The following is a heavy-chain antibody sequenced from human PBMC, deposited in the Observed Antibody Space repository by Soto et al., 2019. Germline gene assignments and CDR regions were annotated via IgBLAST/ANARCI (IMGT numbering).Heavy chain of an antibody. D-gene: IGHD3-22*01. CDR2: INPNSGGT. CDR1: GYTFTGYY. CDR3: ARDSRYYDCSGQYYYYYGMDV. V-gene: IGHV1-2*04. J-gene: IGHJ6*02. Sequence: GASVKVSCKASGYTFTGYYMHWVRQAPGQGLEWMGWINPNSGGTNYAQKFQGWVTMTRDTSISTAYMELSRLRSDDTAVYYCARDSRYYDCSGQYYYYYGMDVWCQGTTVSVSS.